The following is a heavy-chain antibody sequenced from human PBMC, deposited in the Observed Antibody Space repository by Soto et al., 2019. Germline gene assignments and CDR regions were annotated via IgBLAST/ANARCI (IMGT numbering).Heavy chain of an antibody. V-gene: IGHV4-59*01. CDR2: IFHTGIT. J-gene: IGHJ5*01. CDR1: GGSFSNDY. Sequence: SETLSLTCFISGGSFSNDYWTWIRQSPGKGLEWIGYIFHTGITDYNPSVKSRVTISIDKSRNLFSLNLTSVTAADTAVYYCARDRYFYDSRGYYRTLDSWGQGTLVTVSS. CDR3: ARDRYFYDSRGYYRTLDS. D-gene: IGHD3-22*01.